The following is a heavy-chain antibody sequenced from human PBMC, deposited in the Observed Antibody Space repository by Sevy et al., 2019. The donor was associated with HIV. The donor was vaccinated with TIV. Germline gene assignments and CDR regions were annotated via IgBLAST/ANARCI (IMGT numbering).Heavy chain of an antibody. V-gene: IGHV3-23*01. J-gene: IGHJ4*02. CDR2: LSFGCGKI. CDR3: AREGFTRPHDY. D-gene: IGHD3-10*01. Sequence: GGSLRLSCAASGFAFYDYSMSWIRQAPGKGLEWVATLSFGCGKINYADSVKGRFTISRDNSKNSFYLQMDNLRVEDTALYYCAREGFTRPHDYWGQRTHVTVSS. CDR1: GFAFYDYS.